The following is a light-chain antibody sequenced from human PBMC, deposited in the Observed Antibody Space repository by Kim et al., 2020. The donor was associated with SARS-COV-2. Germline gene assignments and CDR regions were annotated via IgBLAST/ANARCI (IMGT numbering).Light chain of an antibody. Sequence: QSDLTQPASVSGSPGQSITISCTGTSSDIGGYDYVTWYQQHPGKVPKLMIYDVTERPSGVSSRFSASKSGNTASLTISGLHAEDEADYYCSSYRSSNTWVFGGGTQLTVL. CDR1: SSDIGGYDY. J-gene: IGLJ3*02. CDR2: DVT. CDR3: SSYRSSNTWV. V-gene: IGLV2-14*03.